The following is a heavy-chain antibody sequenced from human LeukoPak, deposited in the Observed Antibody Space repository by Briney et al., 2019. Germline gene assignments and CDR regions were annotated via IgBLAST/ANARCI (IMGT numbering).Heavy chain of an antibody. Sequence: SETLSLTCAVSGGSISSSNWWSWVRQPPGKGLEWIGEIYHSGSTNYNPSLKSRVTISVDTSKNQFSLKLSSVTAADTAVYYCAREATLDWFDPWGQGTLVTVSS. CDR2: IYHSGST. J-gene: IGHJ5*02. V-gene: IGHV4-4*02. CDR1: GGSISSSNW. CDR3: AREATLDWFDP. D-gene: IGHD2-15*01.